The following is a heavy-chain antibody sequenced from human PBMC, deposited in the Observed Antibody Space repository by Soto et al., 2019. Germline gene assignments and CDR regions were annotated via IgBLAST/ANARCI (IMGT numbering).Heavy chain of an antibody. CDR1: GGSISSYY. CDR2: IYYSGST. D-gene: IGHD5-12*01. CDR3: ARGGYGSYFVY. Sequence: PSETLSLTCTVSGGSISSYYWSWIRQPPGKGLEWIGYIYYSGSTNYNPSLKSRVTISVDTSKNQFSLKLSSVTAADTAVYYCARGGYGSYFVYWGQGTLVTVSS. J-gene: IGHJ4*02. V-gene: IGHV4-59*01.